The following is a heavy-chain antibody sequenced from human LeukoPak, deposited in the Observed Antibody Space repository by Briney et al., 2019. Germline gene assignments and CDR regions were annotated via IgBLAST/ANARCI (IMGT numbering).Heavy chain of an antibody. V-gene: IGHV3-48*04. Sequence: GGSLRLSCAASGFTFSSYSMNWVRQAPGKGLEWVSYISSSSSTIYYADSVKGRFTISSDNVKNSLYLQMNSLRVEETSVYYCARGGAKGSFDYWGQGTLVTVSS. J-gene: IGHJ4*02. CDR3: ARGGAKGSFDY. CDR2: ISSSSSTI. CDR1: GFTFSSYS.